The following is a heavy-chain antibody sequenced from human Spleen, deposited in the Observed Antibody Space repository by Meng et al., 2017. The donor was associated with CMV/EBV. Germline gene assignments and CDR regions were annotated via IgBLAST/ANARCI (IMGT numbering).Heavy chain of an antibody. D-gene: IGHD3-22*01. CDR3: AGGQYYYDSSGYYPGYYYGMDV. CDR1: GYTLTDYY. Sequence: SVKVSCKASGYTLTDYYIHWVRQAPGQGLEWMGGIIPIFGTANYAQKFQGRVTITTDESTSTAYMELSSLRSEDTAVYYCAGGQYYYDSSGYYPGYYYGMDVWGQGTTVTVSS. CDR2: IIPIFGTA. J-gene: IGHJ6*02. V-gene: IGHV1-69*05.